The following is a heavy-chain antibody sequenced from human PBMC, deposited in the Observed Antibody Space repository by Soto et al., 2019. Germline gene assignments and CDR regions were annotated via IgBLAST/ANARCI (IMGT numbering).Heavy chain of an antibody. J-gene: IGHJ5*02. CDR3: ARDVGGSVVPHWFDP. CDR2: VDASGNT. Sequence: QVQLQESGPGLVKASETLSLSCTVSGHSISADDWSWIRQPAGKRLEWIGRVDASGNTNYNPSLKSRVTMSVDTSKNQFFLKVRSVTAADTAMYFCARDVGGSVVPHWFDPWGQGALVTVSS. V-gene: IGHV4-4*07. D-gene: IGHD3-22*01. CDR1: GHSISADD.